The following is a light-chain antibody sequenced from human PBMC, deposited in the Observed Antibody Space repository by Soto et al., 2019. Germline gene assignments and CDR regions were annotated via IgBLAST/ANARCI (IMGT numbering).Light chain of an antibody. Sequence: IRVTHSPFTLSSSVWDIVTTTCRASQNINTWLAWYQQKPGKGPILLIYRASRLESGVPSRFSGSGSGTDFTLAISSLQPEDFATYYCEQSDSIPITFGQGTRLEIK. CDR1: QNINTW. J-gene: IGKJ5*01. V-gene: IGKV1-5*03. CDR3: EQSDSIPIT. CDR2: RAS.